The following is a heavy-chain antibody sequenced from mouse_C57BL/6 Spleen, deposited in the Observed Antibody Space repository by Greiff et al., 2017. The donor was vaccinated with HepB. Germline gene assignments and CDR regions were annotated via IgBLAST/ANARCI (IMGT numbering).Heavy chain of an antibody. D-gene: IGHD1-1*01. CDR3: ARSNYGSFRDYAMDY. CDR2: INPSTGGT. V-gene: IGHV1-42*01. Sequence: VQLQQSGPELVKPGASVKISCTASGYSFTGYYMNWVKQSPEQSLEWIGEINPSTGGTTYNQKFKAKATLTVDKSSSTAYMQLKSLTSEDAAVYYCARSNYGSFRDYAMDYWGQGTSVTVSS. CDR1: GYSFTGYY. J-gene: IGHJ4*01.